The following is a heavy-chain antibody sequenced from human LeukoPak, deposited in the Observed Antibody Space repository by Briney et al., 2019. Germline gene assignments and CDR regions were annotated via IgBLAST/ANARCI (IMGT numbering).Heavy chain of an antibody. CDR2: ISGDGGST. J-gene: IGHJ1*01. CDR1: GSTFSNSW. Sequence: GGSLRLSCAASGSTFSNSWMHWVRQAPGKGLEWVSLISGDGGSTYYADSMKGRFTISRDNSKNSLYLQMNSLRTEDTALYYCARDSQEFFQHWGQGTLVTVSS. V-gene: IGHV3-43*02. CDR3: ARDSQEFFQH.